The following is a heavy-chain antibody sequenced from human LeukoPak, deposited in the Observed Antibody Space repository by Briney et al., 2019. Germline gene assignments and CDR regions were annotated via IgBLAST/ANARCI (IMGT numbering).Heavy chain of an antibody. D-gene: IGHD3-22*01. J-gene: IGHJ3*02. CDR2: IYYSGST. Sequence: SETLSLTCTVSGGSISSYYWSWIRQPPGKGLEWIGYIYYSGSTSYNPSLKSRVTISVDTSKNQFSLKLSSVTAADTAVYYCARPKYYYDSSGYFDIWGQGTMVTVSS. CDR3: ARPKYYYDSSGYFDI. CDR1: GGSISSYY. V-gene: IGHV4-59*08.